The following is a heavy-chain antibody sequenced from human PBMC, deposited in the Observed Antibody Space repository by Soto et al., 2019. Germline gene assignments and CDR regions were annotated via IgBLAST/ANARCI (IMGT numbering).Heavy chain of an antibody. CDR2: IILPFGTP. V-gene: IGHV1-69*12. CDR1: GGSFSNYA. J-gene: IGHJ4*02. Sequence: QVRLVQSGAEVKKPGSSVKVSCKASGGSFSNYALSWVRQAPGQGLEWMGVIILPFGTPNYAQKFQGTVTITADESMTTFYMEVSGLRSEDTAVYYCARGPDYEGYFDYWGRGTLVTVSS. CDR3: ARGPDYEGYFDY. D-gene: IGHD3-22*01.